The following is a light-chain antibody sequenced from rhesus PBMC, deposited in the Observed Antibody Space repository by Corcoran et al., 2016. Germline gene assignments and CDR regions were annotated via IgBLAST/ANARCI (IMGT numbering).Light chain of an antibody. J-gene: IGKJ2*01. CDR3: LQYNSGPCS. Sequence: DIQMTQSPSSLSASVGDRVTITCRASQGISTYLNLYQQKPGKAPKRMIYAASSLESGVPSRFSGSGSGTDVTLTISSLQPEDFATYYCLQYNSGPCSFGQGTKVEIK. V-gene: IGKV1-43*02. CDR2: AAS. CDR1: QGISTY.